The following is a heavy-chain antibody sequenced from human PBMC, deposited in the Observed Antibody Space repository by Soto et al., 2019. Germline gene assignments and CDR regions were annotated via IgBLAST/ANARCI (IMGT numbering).Heavy chain of an antibody. CDR3: TKGTWLDI. D-gene: IGHD6-19*01. J-gene: IGHJ3*02. Sequence: EVQLLESGGGLVQPGGSLRLSCAASGFTFGSHDMSWVRQAPGKVLEWVSSISVSDPDTYYADSVKGRFTLSRDISKNTLFLQMDSLRAEDTALYYCTKGTWLDIWGQGTIVTVSS. CDR1: GFTFGSHD. CDR2: ISVSDPDT. V-gene: IGHV3-23*01.